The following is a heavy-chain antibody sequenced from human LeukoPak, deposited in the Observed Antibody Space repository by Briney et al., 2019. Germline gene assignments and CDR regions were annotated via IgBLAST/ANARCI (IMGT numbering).Heavy chain of an antibody. CDR2: ISSSSSYI. V-gene: IGHV3-21*01. J-gene: IGHJ4*02. D-gene: IGHD3-10*01. CDR1: GFTFSAFA. CDR3: ARFSGSGSYYKKITSY. Sequence: PGGSLRLSCAASGFTFSAFAMTWVRQAPGKGLEWVSSISSSSSYIYYADSVKGRFTISRDNAKNSLYLQMNSLRAEDTAVYYCARFSGSGSYYKKITSYWGQGTLVTVSS.